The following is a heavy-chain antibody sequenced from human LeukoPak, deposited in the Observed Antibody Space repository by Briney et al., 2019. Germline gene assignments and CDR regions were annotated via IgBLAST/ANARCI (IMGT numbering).Heavy chain of an antibody. J-gene: IGHJ3*02. CDR3: ARIRDGYNDAYDI. V-gene: IGHV1-46*01. Sequence: GASVKVSCKASGYTFTNYYIHWVRQAPGQGLEWRGLINPGGDNTDYAQNFQGRVTITRDTSTSTVYMGLSSLRSEDTAVYYCARIRDGYNDAYDIWGQGTMVTVSS. D-gene: IGHD5-24*01. CDR1: GYTFTNYY. CDR2: INPGGDNT.